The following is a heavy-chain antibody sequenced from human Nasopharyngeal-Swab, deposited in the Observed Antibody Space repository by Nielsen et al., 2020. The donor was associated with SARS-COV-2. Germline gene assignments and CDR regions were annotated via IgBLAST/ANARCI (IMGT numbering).Heavy chain of an antibody. D-gene: IGHD6-19*01. J-gene: IGHJ6*02. Sequence: SVKVSCKASGGTFSSYAITWVRQAPGQGREWMGRIIPILDIGRYAQKFQGRVTITADKSTNTAYMELSSLTSEDTAVYYCARDLWLETDYYYLGMDVWGQGTTVTVSS. CDR3: ARDLWLETDYYYLGMDV. CDR2: IIPILDIG. CDR1: GGTFSSYA. V-gene: IGHV1-69*04.